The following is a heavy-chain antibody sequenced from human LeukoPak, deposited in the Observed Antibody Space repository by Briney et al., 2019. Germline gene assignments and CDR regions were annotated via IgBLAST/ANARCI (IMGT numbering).Heavy chain of an antibody. CDR2: IYPSGNI. D-gene: IGHD5-24*01. J-gene: IGHJ4*02. CDR3: ARTFVSGDGYKVGYFDY. V-gene: IGHV3-53*01. Sequence: GGSLRLSCAASGFTFWHSYMSWLRQAPGKELEWVSLIYPSGNIYYADSVKGRFTISRDNSKNTLFLQMNSLRAEDTAIYYCARTFVSGDGYKVGYFDYWGQGTLVTVSS. CDR1: GFTFWHSY.